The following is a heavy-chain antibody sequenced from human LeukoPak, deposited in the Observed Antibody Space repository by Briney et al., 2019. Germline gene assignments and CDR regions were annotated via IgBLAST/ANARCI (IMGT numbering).Heavy chain of an antibody. CDR3: ARVYRMLPPFDI. V-gene: IGHV1-18*01. Sequence: ASVKVSCKASGYTFTSYGISRVRQAPGQGLEWMGGISGFTDYTKYAQKFQGRVTTTTDTSTSTAYMELRSLRSDDTAVYYCARVYRMLPPFDIWGHGTMVTVSS. CDR2: ISGFTDYT. J-gene: IGHJ3*02. CDR1: GYTFTSYG. D-gene: IGHD2-8*01.